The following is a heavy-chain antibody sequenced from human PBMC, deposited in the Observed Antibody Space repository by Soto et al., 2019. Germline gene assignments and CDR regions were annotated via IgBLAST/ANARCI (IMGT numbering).Heavy chain of an antibody. J-gene: IGHJ6*02. D-gene: IGHD6-19*01. Sequence: GESLKISCKGSGYSFTSYWIGWVRQMPGKGLEWMGIIYPGDSDTRYSPSFQGQVTISADKSISTAYLQWSSLKASDTAMYYCARRVVAGRAGYYYYGMDVWGQGTTVTVSS. CDR3: ARRVVAGRAGYYYYGMDV. V-gene: IGHV5-51*01. CDR2: IYPGDSDT. CDR1: GYSFTSYW.